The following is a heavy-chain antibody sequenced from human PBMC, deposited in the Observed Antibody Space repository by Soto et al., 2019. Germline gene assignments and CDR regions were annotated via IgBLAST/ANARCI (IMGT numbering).Heavy chain of an antibody. CDR3: ARDRGYSYDFTYYFDY. V-gene: IGHV3-33*01. CDR2: IWYDGSNK. Sequence: QVQLVESGGGVVQPGRSLRLSCAASVFTFSSYGMHWVRQAPGKGLEWVAVIWYDGSNKYYADSVKVRFTISRDNSKNTLYLQMNSLRAEDTAVYYCARDRGYSYDFTYYFDYWGQGTLVTVSS. D-gene: IGHD5-18*01. CDR1: VFTFSSYG. J-gene: IGHJ4*02.